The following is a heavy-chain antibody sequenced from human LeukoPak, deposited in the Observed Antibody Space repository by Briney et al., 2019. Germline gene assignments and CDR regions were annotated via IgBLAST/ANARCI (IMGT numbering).Heavy chain of an antibody. D-gene: IGHD6-6*01. CDR3: ARRAARFDWGVSYYYGMDV. Sequence: GRSLRLSCAASGFTFSSYAMHWVRPAPGKGLEWVAVISYDGSNKYYADSVKGRFTISRDNSKNTLYLQMNSLRAEDTAVYYCARRAARFDWGVSYYYGMDVWGQGTTVTVSS. CDR1: GFTFSSYA. J-gene: IGHJ6*02. CDR2: ISYDGSNK. V-gene: IGHV3-30-3*01.